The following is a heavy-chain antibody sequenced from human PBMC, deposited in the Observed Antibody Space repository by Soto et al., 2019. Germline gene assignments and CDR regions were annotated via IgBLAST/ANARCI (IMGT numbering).Heavy chain of an antibody. CDR1: GYTFTGYY. J-gene: IGHJ5*02. CDR2: VKPISGDT. V-gene: IGHV1-2*02. Sequence: QIQLVQSGAEVKKPGASVKVSCRASGYTFTGYYLHWVRQAPGQGLEWMGWVKPISGDTNYAQKFQDRVIMTRDRSITTVHMELSRLRSDDTAVYYCAREEGFRITMDRGRWFDPWGQGTLVTVSS. D-gene: IGHD3-10*01. CDR3: AREEGFRITMDRGRWFDP.